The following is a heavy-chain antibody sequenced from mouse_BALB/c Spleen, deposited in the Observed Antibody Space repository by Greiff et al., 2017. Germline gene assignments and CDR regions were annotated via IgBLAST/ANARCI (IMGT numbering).Heavy chain of an antibody. D-gene: IGHD2-1*01. J-gene: IGHJ4*01. V-gene: IGHV3-6*02. CDR2: ISYDGSN. CDR3: ARGGNSPMDY. Sequence: EVQLVESGPGLVKPSQSLSLTCSVTGYSITSGYYWNWIRQFPGNKLEWMGYISYDGSNNYNPSLKNRISITRDTSKNQFFLKLNSVTTEDTATYYCARGGNSPMDYWGQGTSVTVSS. CDR1: GYSITSGYY.